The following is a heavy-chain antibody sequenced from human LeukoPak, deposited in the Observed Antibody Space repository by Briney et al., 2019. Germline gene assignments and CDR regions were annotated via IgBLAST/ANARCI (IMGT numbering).Heavy chain of an antibody. D-gene: IGHD5-12*01. CDR2: IIPILGTA. J-gene: IGHJ3*02. CDR1: GGTFSSYA. V-gene: IGHV1-69*06. Sequence: SVKVSCKASGGTFSSYAISWVRQAPGQGLEWMGGIIPILGTANYAQKFQGRVTITADKSTSTAYMELSSLRSEDTAVYYCAGGYSGYDSAVNAFDIWGQGTMVTVSS. CDR3: AGGYSGYDSAVNAFDI.